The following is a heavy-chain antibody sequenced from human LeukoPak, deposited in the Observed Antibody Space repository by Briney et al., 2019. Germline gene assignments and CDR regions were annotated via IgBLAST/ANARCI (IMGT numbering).Heavy chain of an antibody. J-gene: IGHJ6*02. CDR3: ARDTVAAAGRYYYYGMDV. V-gene: IGHV3-11*01. Sequence: GGSLRLSCAASGFTFSDYYMSWIRQAPGKGLDWVSYISSSGSTIYYADSVKGRFTISRDNAKNSLYLQMNSLRAEDTAVYYCARDTVAAAGRYYYYGMDVWGQGTTVTVSS. CDR2: ISSSGSTI. CDR1: GFTFSDYY. D-gene: IGHD6-13*01.